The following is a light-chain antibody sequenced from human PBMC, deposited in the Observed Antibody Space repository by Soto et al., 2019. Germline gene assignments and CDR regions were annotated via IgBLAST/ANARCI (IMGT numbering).Light chain of an antibody. J-gene: IGLJ2*01. Sequence: QSALTQPASVSGSPGQSITISCTGTSSDVGGYNYVSWYQQHPGKAPKLMIYEVSNRPSGVSNRFSGSKSGNTASLTISGLQAEDEADYYCCSYAGSYVVVGGGTKLTVL. V-gene: IGLV2-14*01. CDR3: CSYAGSYVV. CDR1: SSDVGGYNY. CDR2: EVS.